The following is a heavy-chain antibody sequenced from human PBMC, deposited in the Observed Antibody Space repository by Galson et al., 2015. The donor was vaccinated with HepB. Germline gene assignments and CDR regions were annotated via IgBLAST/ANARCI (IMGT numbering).Heavy chain of an antibody. CDR2: IRGSGGST. D-gene: IGHD3-3*01. V-gene: IGHV3-23*01. Sequence: SLRLSCAASGFTFSSYAMNWVRQAPGKGLEWVSGIRGSGGSTYDADSVKGRFTISRDNSKNTLFVQMNSLRVEDTAVDYCAKETVNGDYDSWSCYYFDSWGQGTLVIVSS. CDR3: AKETVNGDYDSWSCYYFDS. CDR1: GFTFSSYA. J-gene: IGHJ4*02.